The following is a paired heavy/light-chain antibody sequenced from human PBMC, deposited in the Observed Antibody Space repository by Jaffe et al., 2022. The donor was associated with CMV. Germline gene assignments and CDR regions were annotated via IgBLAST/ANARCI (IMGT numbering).Light chain of an antibody. CDR2: QDT. Sequence: SYELTQPPSLSVSPGQTASITCSGDKLGDKSACWYQQKPGQSPVLVIYQDTKRPSGIPERFSGSNSGNTATLTISGTQAMDEADYYCQAWDSTTVIFGGGTKLTVL. CDR1: KLGDKS. J-gene: IGLJ2*01. CDR3: QAWDSTTVI. V-gene: IGLV3-1*01.
Heavy chain of an antibody. CDR3: ARDVWAAGCSTMSCSQLDP. CDR2: IWYDGSKR. V-gene: IGHV3-33*08. J-gene: IGHJ5*02. CDR1: GFTFSTYG. D-gene: IGHD2-2*01. Sequence: QVRLVESGGGVAQPGRSLRLSCAASGFTFSTYGMHWVRQAPGKGLEWLAVIWYDGSKRYHADSVKGRFSIFRDNSKNTVFLQMNSLRAEDTAIYYCARDVWAAGCSTMSCSQLDPWGQGTLVTVSS.